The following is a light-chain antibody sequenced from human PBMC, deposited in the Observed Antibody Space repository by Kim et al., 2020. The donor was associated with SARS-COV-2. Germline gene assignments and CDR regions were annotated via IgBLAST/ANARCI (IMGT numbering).Light chain of an antibody. CDR3: QHYNNWPLT. V-gene: IGKV3-15*01. CDR1: QSVSNN. J-gene: IGKJ4*01. CDR2: GAS. Sequence: ETVMTQSPATLSVSPGDRATLSCRASQSVSNNLAWYQQKPGQAPRLLIFGASTRATGIPARFSGSGSGTEFTLTISSLQSEDFAVYYCQHYNNWPLTFGGGTKVDIK.